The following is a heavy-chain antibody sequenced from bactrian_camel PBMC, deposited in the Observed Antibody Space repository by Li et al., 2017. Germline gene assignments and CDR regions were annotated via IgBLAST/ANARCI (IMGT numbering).Heavy chain of an antibody. CDR3: AAARFARYYADYAANPERYNF. CDR1: GLKYEWYC. J-gene: IGHJ4*01. V-gene: IGHV3S63*01. D-gene: IGHD4*01. Sequence: HVQLVESGGGSAHPGESLRLTCAASGLKYEWYCMAWFRQAAGKERDGVAAIWSGDGSAIVTDSAKGRFTISQDNASKTVVLQMNSLKPGYTAVYYCAAARFARYYADYAANPERYNFWGQGTQVTVS. CDR2: IWSGDGSA.